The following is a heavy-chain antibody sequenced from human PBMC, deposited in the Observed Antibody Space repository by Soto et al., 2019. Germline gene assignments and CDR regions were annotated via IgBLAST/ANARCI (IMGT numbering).Heavy chain of an antibody. V-gene: IGHV3-23*01. CDR1: GLTFSNYA. J-gene: IGHJ4*02. CDR2: ISGSGGNT. D-gene: IGHD3-22*01. Sequence: EEQLLESGGGLVQPGGSLRLSCAASGLTFSNYAMTWVRQAPGKGLEWVSAISGSGGNTYYAGSVKGRFTISRDNSKNTPYLQMNSLGAEDTAVYYCATTYDSSVWYFDYWGQGALVTVSS. CDR3: ATTYDSSVWYFDY.